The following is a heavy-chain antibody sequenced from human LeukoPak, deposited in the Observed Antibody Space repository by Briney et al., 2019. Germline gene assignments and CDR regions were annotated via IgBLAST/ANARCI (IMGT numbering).Heavy chain of an antibody. V-gene: IGHV4-31*03. CDR1: GGSISSGGYY. CDR3: ARAGGFFSPFGY. D-gene: IGHD3-3*01. CDR2: IYYSGST. J-gene: IGHJ4*02. Sequence: SETLSLTCTVSGGSISSGGYYWRWIRQHPGKGLEWIGYIYYSGSTYYNPSLKSRVTISVDTSKNQFSLKLSSVTAADTAVYYCARAGGFFSPFGYWGQGTLVTVSS.